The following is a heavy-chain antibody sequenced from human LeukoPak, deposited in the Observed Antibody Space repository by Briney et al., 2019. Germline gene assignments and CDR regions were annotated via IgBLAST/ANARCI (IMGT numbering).Heavy chain of an antibody. D-gene: IGHD1-26*01. J-gene: IGHJ4*02. CDR2: INHSGST. CDR1: GGSFSGYY. Sequence: PSETLSLTCAVYGGSFSGYYWSWIRQPPGKGLEWIGEINHSGSTNYNPSLKSRVTISVDTSKSQFSLKLSSVTAADTAVYYCARASVGAMDYWGQGTLVTVSS. CDR3: ARASVGAMDY. V-gene: IGHV4-34*01.